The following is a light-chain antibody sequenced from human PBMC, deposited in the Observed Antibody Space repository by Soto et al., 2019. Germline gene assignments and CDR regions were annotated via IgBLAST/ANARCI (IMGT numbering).Light chain of an antibody. CDR2: GAS. CDR1: QSVSTSS. CDR3: QQYGSSPLT. J-gene: IGKJ4*01. V-gene: IGKV3-20*01. Sequence: EIVLTQSPGTLSLSPGERATLSCRASQSVSTSSLAWYQQRAGQAPRLLIYGASSRATGIPDRFSGSGSGTDFSLTISRLEPEDFAVYYCQQYGSSPLTFGGGTQVEIK.